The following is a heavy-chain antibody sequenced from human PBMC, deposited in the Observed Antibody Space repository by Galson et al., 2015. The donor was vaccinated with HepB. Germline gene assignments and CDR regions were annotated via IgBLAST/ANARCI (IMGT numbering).Heavy chain of an antibody. D-gene: IGHD2-2*01. CDR2: INPSGGST. J-gene: IGHJ6*02. Sequence: SVTVSCKASGYTFTSYYMHWVRQAPGQGLEWMGIINPSGGSTSYAQKFQGRVTMTRDTSTSTVYMELSSLRSEDTAVYYCARGYCSSTSCPRADPEHGMDVWGQGTTVTVSS. CDR3: ARGYCSSTSCPRADPEHGMDV. CDR1: GYTFTSYY. V-gene: IGHV1-46*03.